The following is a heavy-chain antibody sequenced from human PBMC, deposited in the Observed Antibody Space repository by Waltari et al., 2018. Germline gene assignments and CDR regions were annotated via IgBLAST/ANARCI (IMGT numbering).Heavy chain of an antibody. J-gene: IGHJ4*02. CDR1: GGTFSSYA. CDR2: IIPIFGTA. CDR3: ALPVAPGRGYYFDY. V-gene: IGHV1-69*08. D-gene: IGHD6-19*01. Sequence: QVQLVQSGAEVKKPGSSVKVSCKASGGTFSSYAIRWVRQAPGQGLEWMGRIIPIFGTANYAQKFQGSVTITADKSTSTAYMELSSLRSEDTAVYYCALPVAPGRGYYFDYWGQGTLVTVSS.